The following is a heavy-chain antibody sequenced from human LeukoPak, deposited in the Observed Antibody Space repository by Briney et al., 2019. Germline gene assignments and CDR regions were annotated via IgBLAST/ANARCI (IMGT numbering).Heavy chain of an antibody. Sequence: GASVTVSCTASGYTFTGYYMHWVGQAPGQGREWMGWINPNSGGTNYAQKFQGRVTITRDTSISTAYMELSRLRSDDTAVYYCARGVGGAASPWGQGTLVTVSS. J-gene: IGHJ5*02. CDR1: GYTFTGYY. CDR3: ARGVGGAASP. CDR2: INPNSGGT. V-gene: IGHV1-2*02. D-gene: IGHD2-2*01.